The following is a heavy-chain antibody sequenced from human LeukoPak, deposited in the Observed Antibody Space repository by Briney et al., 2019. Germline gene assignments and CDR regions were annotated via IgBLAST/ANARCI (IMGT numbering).Heavy chain of an antibody. CDR2: IRYDGSIK. J-gene: IGHJ6*03. CDR3: ARKIPSRDRGYSYGYYYYYYMDV. V-gene: IGHV3-30*02. D-gene: IGHD5-18*01. CDR1: GFTFSSYG. Sequence: GGSLRLSCAASGFTFSSYGVHWVRQAPGKGLEWVAFIRYDGSIKYYADSVKGRFTISRDNSKNTLYLQMNSLRAEDTAVYYCARKIPSRDRGYSYGYYYYYYMDVWGKGTTVTVSS.